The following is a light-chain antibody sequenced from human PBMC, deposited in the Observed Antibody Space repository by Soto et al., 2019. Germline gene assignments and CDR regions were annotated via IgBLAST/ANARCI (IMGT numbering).Light chain of an antibody. J-gene: IGKJ2*01. V-gene: IGKV1-5*03. Sequence: DIQMTQSPSTLSASVGDRVTITCRASQSISSWLAWYQQKPGKAPKLLIYKASSLESGVPSRFGGSGSGTEFTVSISSLQPDDFATYYGQQYNSYSVTFGQGTKLEIK. CDR3: QQYNSYSVT. CDR1: QSISSW. CDR2: KAS.